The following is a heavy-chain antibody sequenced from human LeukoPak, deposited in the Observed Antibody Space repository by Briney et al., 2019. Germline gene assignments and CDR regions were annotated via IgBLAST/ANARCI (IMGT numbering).Heavy chain of an antibody. D-gene: IGHD2-2*01. V-gene: IGHV4-34*01. CDR1: GGSFSGYY. CDR2: INHSGST. CDR3: AREKDIVVVPAGVGAFDY. Sequence: SETLSLTCAVYGGSFSGYYWSWIRQPPGKGLEWIGEINHSGSTNYNPPLKSRVTISVDTSKNQFSLKLSSVTAADTAVYYCAREKDIVVVPAGVGAFDYWGQGTLVTVSS. J-gene: IGHJ4*02.